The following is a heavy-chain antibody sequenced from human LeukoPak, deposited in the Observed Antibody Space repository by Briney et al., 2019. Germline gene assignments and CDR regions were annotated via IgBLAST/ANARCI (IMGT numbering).Heavy chain of an antibody. D-gene: IGHD3-22*01. V-gene: IGHV3-7*03. CDR3: ATPLDYFDTSGYRQGGD. CDR1: GFTFSSHW. Sequence: PGGSLRLSCAASGFTFSSHWMTWVRQAPGKGLEWVANIKQDGSKRNYVDSVKGRFTISRDNPKNPPYLQMNSLRAEDTAVYYCATPLDYFDTSGYRQGGDWGQGTLVTVSS. J-gene: IGHJ4*02. CDR2: IKQDGSKR.